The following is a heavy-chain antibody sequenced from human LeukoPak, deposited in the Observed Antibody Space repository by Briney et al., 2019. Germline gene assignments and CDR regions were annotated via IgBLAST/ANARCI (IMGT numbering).Heavy chain of an antibody. J-gene: IGHJ4*02. CDR3: TRARFSGYTYGHHY. D-gene: IGHD5-18*01. V-gene: IGHV3-49*04. CDR2: IRSKAYGGTT. Sequence: GGSLRLSCTASGFTFGDYTMSWVSQAPGMGLEWVGFIRSKAYGGTTDCAASVEGRFTISRDDSKSIAYLQINSLKTEDTAVYYCTRARFSGYTYGHHYWGQGTLVTVSS. CDR1: GFTFGDYT.